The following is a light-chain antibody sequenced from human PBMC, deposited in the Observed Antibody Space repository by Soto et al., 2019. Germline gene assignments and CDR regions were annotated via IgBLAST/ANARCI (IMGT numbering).Light chain of an antibody. J-gene: IGKJ1*01. Sequence: DIQMTQSPSSLSASIGDRVTITCRASQSISRYLIWYQQKPGKAPKLLIYAASDLQSGVPSRFSGSGSGTDFTLTISSLQPEDFATYYCQQSYSSPPGTFGQGTKVDI. V-gene: IGKV1-39*01. CDR3: QQSYSSPPGT. CDR2: AAS. CDR1: QSISRY.